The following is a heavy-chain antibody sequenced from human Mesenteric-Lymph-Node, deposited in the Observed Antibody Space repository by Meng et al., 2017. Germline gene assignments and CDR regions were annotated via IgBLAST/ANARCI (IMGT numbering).Heavy chain of an antibody. J-gene: IGHJ3*02. Sequence: SETLSLTCAVSGGSISSSNWWSWVRQPPGKGLEWIGEIYHSGSTNYNPSLKSRVTISVDKSKNQFSLKLSSVTAADTAVYYCARGCSSTSCYLDAFDIWGQGTMVTVSS. CDR3: ARGCSSTSCYLDAFDI. CDR2: IYHSGST. V-gene: IGHV4-4*02. CDR1: GGSISSSNW. D-gene: IGHD2-2*01.